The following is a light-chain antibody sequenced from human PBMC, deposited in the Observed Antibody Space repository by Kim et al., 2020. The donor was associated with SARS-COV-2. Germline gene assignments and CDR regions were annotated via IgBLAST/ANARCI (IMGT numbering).Light chain of an antibody. V-gene: IGLV3-21*04. Sequence: SYELTQPPSVSVAPGKTARITCGGNNIGSKSVHWYQQKPGQAPVLVIYYDSDRPSGIPERFSGSNSGNTATLTISRVEAGDEADHYCQVWDSSSDHHVVFGGGTQLTVL. CDR3: QVWDSSSDHHVV. CDR1: NIGSKS. J-gene: IGLJ2*01. CDR2: YDS.